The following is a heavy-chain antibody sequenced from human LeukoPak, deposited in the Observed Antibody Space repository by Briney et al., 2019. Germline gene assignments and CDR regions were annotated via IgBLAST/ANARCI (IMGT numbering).Heavy chain of an antibody. D-gene: IGHD3-22*01. CDR3: ARHGRNYYDSSGYYDFDN. Sequence: SETLSLTCTVSGGPISSYYWSWIRQPPGKGLEWIGYIFYSGSTNYNPSLKSRVTISVDTSKNQFSLKLSSVTAADTAVYYCARHGRNYYDSSGYYDFDNWGQGTLVTVSS. CDR1: GGPISSYY. V-gene: IGHV4-59*08. CDR2: IFYSGST. J-gene: IGHJ4*02.